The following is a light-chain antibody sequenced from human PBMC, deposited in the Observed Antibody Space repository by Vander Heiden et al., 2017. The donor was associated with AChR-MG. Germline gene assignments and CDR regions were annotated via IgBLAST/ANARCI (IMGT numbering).Light chain of an antibody. Sequence: EISLTQSPANLTLTPGEGATLSCRARGSVSNYLAWYQQKPDQSPRLLIYDISNRATGVPARFSGGGSGTDFTLTISSLEPEDFAVYFCQQCSSWPFTFGPGTKVDIK. CDR2: DIS. V-gene: IGKV3-11*01. J-gene: IGKJ3*01. CDR3: QQCSSWPFT. CDR1: GSVSNY.